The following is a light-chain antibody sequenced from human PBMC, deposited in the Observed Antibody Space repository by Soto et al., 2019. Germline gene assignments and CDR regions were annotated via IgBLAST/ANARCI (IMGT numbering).Light chain of an antibody. CDR3: AIWDDSLNGFYV. V-gene: IGLV1-44*01. CDR2: GNN. Sequence: QPVLTQPPSASGTPGQTVTISCSGGRSNIGSNTVNWYQQLPGTAPKLLIYGNNQRPSGVPDRFSGLRSGTSASLAISGLRSEDEADYYCAIWDDSLNGFYVFGVGTKLTVL. J-gene: IGLJ1*01. CDR1: RSNIGSNT.